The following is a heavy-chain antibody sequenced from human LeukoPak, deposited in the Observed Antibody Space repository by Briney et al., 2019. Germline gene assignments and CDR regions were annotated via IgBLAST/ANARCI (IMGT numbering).Heavy chain of an antibody. V-gene: IGHV4-61*01. CDR3: ARQLRWGDFDY. CDR1: GGSVSSGSYY. J-gene: IGHJ4*02. CDR2: IYYSGST. D-gene: IGHD4-23*01. Sequence: SETLSLTCSVSGGSVSSGSYYWTWIRQPPGKGLEWIGYIYYSGSTNYNPSLKSRVTISVDTYKNQFSLKLSSVTAADTAVYYCARQLRWGDFDYWGQGTLVTASS.